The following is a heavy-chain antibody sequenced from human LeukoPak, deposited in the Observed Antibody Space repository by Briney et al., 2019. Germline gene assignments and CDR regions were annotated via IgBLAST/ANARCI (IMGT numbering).Heavy chain of an antibody. CDR1: GFIFSDYG. CDR2: ISSDGRNR. D-gene: IGHD4-11*01. CDR3: AKDRSNVFDY. V-gene: IGHV3-30*18. Sequence: AGGSLRLSCAASGFIFSDYGMHWVRQAPGKGLEWVAVISSDGRNRYYADPVKGRITISRDIPKNTLYLQMNSLRAEDTAVYYCAKDRSNVFDYWGQGTLVTVSS. J-gene: IGHJ4*02.